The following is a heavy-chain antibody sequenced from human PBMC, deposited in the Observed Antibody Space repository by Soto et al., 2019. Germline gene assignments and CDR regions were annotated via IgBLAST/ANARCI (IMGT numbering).Heavy chain of an antibody. V-gene: IGHV3-23*01. CDR3: AKSSRITLVRGVTDY. Sequence: XVSPRHSCAASGFAVSDYAMNWVRQAAGKGLEWVSAISGGAGDTYYADSVKGRFTISRDNSKNTLYLQMKSLRAEDTAIYYCAKSSRITLVRGVTDYWGQGTLVTVSS. D-gene: IGHD3-10*01. CDR1: GFAVSDYA. J-gene: IGHJ4*02. CDR2: ISGGAGDT.